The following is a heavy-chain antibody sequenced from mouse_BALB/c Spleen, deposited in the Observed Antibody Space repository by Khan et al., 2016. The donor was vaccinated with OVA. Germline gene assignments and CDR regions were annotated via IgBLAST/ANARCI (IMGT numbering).Heavy chain of an antibody. J-gene: IGHJ3*01. CDR2: ISYSGNT. CDR3: ARKDYYDYDPFPY. D-gene: IGHD2-4*01. CDR1: GYSITSVYT. Sequence: EVQLHESGPGLVKPSLSLSLTCTVTGYSITSVYTWNWIRQFPGNKLEWMGFISYSGNTSYNPSLKSRISITLDTSKNQFFLQLNSVTSEDTATYYWARKDYYDYDPFPYWGQGTLVTVSA. V-gene: IGHV3-2*02.